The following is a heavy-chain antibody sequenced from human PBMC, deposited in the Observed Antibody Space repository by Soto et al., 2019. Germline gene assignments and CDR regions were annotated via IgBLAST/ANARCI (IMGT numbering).Heavy chain of an antibody. CDR2: VYSSRNT. J-gene: IGHJ6*02. Sequence: PSETLSLTCSVSGGSISTYYWSWTRQPAGKGLEWIGRVYSSRNTNYNPSLNSRVTMSVDTSKKQFSLDLSSVTAADTAVYYCARGAAAGVDYGMDVWGQGTTVTVSS. CDR1: GGSISTYY. D-gene: IGHD6-13*01. CDR3: ARGAAAGVDYGMDV. V-gene: IGHV4-4*07.